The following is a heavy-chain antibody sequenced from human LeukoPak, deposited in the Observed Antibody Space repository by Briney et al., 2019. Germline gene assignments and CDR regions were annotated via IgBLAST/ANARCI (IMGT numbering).Heavy chain of an antibody. J-gene: IGHJ4*02. V-gene: IGHV1-69*13. CDR1: GGTFSRYA. D-gene: IGHD6-19*01. Sequence: SVKVSCKASGGTFSRYAISWVRQAPGQGLEWMGWIIPMFGIANYAQKFQGRVTITADESTSTAYMELSSLRSEDTAVYYCARDRPYTGGWRGFDYWGQGTLVTVSS. CDR2: IIPMFGIA. CDR3: ARDRPYTGGWRGFDY.